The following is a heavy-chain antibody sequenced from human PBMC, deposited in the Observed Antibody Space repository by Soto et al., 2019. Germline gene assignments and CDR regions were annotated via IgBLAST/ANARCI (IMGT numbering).Heavy chain of an antibody. CDR2: IIPIFGTA. Sequence: SLKVSCKASGGTFSSYAISWVRQAPGQGLEWMGGIIPIFGTANYAQKFRGRVTITADESTSTAYMELSSLRSEDTAVYYCARDQYVALYYYGMDVWGQGTTVTVSS. CDR3: ARDQYVALYYYGMDV. V-gene: IGHV1-69*13. CDR1: GGTFSSYA. D-gene: IGHD3-10*02. J-gene: IGHJ6*02.